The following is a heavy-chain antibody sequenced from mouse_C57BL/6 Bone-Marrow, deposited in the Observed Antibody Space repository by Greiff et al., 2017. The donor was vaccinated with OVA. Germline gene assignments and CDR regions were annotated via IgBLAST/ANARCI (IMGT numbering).Heavy chain of an antibody. V-gene: IGHV1-18*01. CDR3: ARSDIIYWYFDV. CDR2: INPNNGGT. J-gene: IGHJ1*03. CDR1: GYTFTDYN. D-gene: IGHD3-3*01. Sequence: VQLQQSGPELVKPGASVKIPCKASGYTFTDYNMDWVKQSHGKSLEWIGDINPNNGGTIYNQKFKGKATLTVDKSSSTAYMELRSLTSEDTAVYYCARSDIIYWYFDVWGTGTTVTVSS.